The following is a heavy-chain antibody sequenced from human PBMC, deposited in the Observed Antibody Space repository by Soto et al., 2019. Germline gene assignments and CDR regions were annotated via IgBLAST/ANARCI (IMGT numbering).Heavy chain of an antibody. J-gene: IGHJ6*02. Sequence: QVQLQESGPGLVKPSQTLSLTCTVSGGSISSGGYYWSWIRQHPGKGLEWIGYIYYSGSTYYIPSLKSRVTISVDTSKNQFSLKLSSVTAADTAVYYCARVDTAMVKYGMDVWGQGTTVTVSS. V-gene: IGHV4-31*03. CDR3: ARVDTAMVKYGMDV. CDR1: GGSISSGGYY. CDR2: IYYSGST. D-gene: IGHD5-18*01.